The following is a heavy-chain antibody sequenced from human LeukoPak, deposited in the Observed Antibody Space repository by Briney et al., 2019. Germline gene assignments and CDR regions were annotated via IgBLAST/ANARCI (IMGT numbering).Heavy chain of an antibody. D-gene: IGHD3-10*01. Sequence: PGGSLRLSCAASGFTFSSYAMSWVRKAPGKGLEWVSAISGSGGSTYYADSVKGRFTISRDNSKNTLYLQMNSLRAEDTAVYYCARTSGGPRPNYFDYWGQGTLVTVSS. J-gene: IGHJ4*02. V-gene: IGHV3-23*01. CDR3: ARTSGGPRPNYFDY. CDR2: ISGSGGST. CDR1: GFTFSSYA.